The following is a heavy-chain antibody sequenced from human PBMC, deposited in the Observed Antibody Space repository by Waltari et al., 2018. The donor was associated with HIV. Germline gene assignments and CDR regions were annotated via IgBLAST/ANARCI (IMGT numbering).Heavy chain of an antibody. Sequence: EVQLVESGGGLVQAGGSLRLSCKVSGFKVRSFWMSWVRQGPGKGLEWVANIMEDGAEKNYLESVKGRFTISKDSLKNSVSLSLNNMTAGDTAVYFCARLIREGYNDWYFDLWGRGTLITVFS. V-gene: IGHV3-7*01. CDR2: IMEDGAEK. CDR3: ARLIREGYNDWYFDL. J-gene: IGHJ2*01. CDR1: GFKVRSFW. D-gene: IGHD1-20*01.